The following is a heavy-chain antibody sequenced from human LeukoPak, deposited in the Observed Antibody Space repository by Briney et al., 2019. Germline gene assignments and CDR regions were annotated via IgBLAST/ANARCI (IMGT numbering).Heavy chain of an antibody. V-gene: IGHV1-8*01. CDR3: AGEPSLGYCSGGSCYS. Sequence: ASVKVSCKASGYTFASYDINWVRQAAGQGLEWMGWMNPNSGNTAYAQKFQGRVTITADESTSTAYMELSSLRSEDTAVYYCAGEPSLGYCSGGSCYSWGQGTLVTVSS. CDR2: MNPNSGNT. D-gene: IGHD2-15*01. J-gene: IGHJ4*02. CDR1: GYTFASYD.